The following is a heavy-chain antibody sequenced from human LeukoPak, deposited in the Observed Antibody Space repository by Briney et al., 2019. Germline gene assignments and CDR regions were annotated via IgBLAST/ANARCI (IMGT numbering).Heavy chain of an antibody. CDR2: IYTSGST. Sequence: PSETLSLTCTVSGGSISSGSYYWSWIRQPAGKGLEWIGRIYTSGSTNYNPSLTSRVTISVDTSKNQFSLKLSSVTAADTAVYYCAREEWLGTTIDYWGQGTLVTVSS. V-gene: IGHV4-61*02. J-gene: IGHJ4*02. CDR3: AREEWLGTTIDY. D-gene: IGHD3-3*01. CDR1: GGSISSGSYY.